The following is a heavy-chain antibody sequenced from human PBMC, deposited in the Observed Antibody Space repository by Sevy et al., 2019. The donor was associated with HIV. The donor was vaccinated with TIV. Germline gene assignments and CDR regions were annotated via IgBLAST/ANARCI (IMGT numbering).Heavy chain of an antibody. V-gene: IGHV4-31*03. J-gene: IGHJ6*02. Sequence: SETLSLTCTVSGGSISSGGYYWSWIRPHPGKGLEWIGYIYYSGSTYYNPSLRSRVTISVDTSKNQFSLKLSSVTAADTAVYYCARFRTPSQYYGMDVWGQGTTVTVSS. CDR1: GGSISSGGYY. CDR2: IYYSGST. CDR3: ARFRTPSQYYGMDV.